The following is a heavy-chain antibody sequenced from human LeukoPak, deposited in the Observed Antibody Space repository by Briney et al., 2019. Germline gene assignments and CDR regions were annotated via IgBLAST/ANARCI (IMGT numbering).Heavy chain of an antibody. J-gene: IGHJ6*02. V-gene: IGHV3-30*18. CDR2: ISYDGSNK. Sequence: GGSLRLSCAASGFTFSKYGMHWVRQAPGKGLEWVAVISYDGSNKYYADSVKGRFTISRDNSKNTLYLQMNCLRAEDTAVYYCAKRTYYYGSGTYANGMDVWGQGTTVTVSS. D-gene: IGHD3-10*01. CDR3: AKRTYYYGSGTYANGMDV. CDR1: GFTFSKYG.